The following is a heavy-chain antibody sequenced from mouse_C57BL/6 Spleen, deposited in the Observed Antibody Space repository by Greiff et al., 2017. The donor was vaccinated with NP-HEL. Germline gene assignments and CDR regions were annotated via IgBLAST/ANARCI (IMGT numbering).Heavy chain of an antibody. J-gene: IGHJ1*03. CDR2: IWSGGST. Sequence: VKVVESGPGLVQPSQSLSITCTVSGFSLTSYGVHWVRQSPGKGLEWLGVIWSGGSTDYNAAFISRLSISKDNSKSQVFFKMNSLQADDTAIYYCARSGVTTDWYFDVWGTGTTVTVSS. V-gene: IGHV2-2*01. D-gene: IGHD2-1*01. CDR3: ARSGVTTDWYFDV. CDR1: GFSLTSYG.